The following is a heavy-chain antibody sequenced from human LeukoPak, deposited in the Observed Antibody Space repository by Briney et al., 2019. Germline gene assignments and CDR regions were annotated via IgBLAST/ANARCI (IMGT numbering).Heavy chain of an antibody. D-gene: IGHD2-15*01. CDR1: GFTFSSYA. V-gene: IGHV3-23*01. CDR2: ISGSGGST. CDR3: ARDGYCGGGSCHPFDY. J-gene: IGHJ4*02. Sequence: GGSLRLSCAASGFTFSSYAMSWVRQAPGKGLEGVSAISGSGGSTYYADSVKGRFTISRDNSKNTLYLQMNSLRAEDTAVYYCARDGYCGGGSCHPFDYWGQGALVTVSS.